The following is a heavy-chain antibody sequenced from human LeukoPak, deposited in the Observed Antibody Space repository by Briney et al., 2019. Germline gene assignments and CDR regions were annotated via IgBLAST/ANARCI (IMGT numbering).Heavy chain of an antibody. J-gene: IGHJ4*02. V-gene: IGHV1-46*01. D-gene: IGHD3-22*01. CDR2: INPSGGST. CDR3: ASADSSGYYSGFFGDY. CDR1: GYTFTSYY. Sequence: ASVKVSCKASGYTFTSYYMHWVRQGPGQGLEWMGIINPSGGSTSYAQKFQGRVTMTRDTSTSTVYMELSSLRSEDTAVYYCASADSSGYYSGFFGDYWGQGTLVTVSS.